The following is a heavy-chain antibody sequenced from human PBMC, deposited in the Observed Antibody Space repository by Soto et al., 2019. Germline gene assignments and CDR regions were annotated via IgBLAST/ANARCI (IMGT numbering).Heavy chain of an antibody. D-gene: IGHD2-2*01. CDR1: GFTFSSYG. J-gene: IGHJ4*02. V-gene: IGHV3-33*01. CDR2: IWYDGSNK. CDR3: ARAPRDAIPDY. Sequence: PGGSLRLSCAASGFTFSSYGMHWVRQAPGKGLEWVAVIWYDGSNKYYADSVKGRFTISRDNSKNTLYLQMNSLRAEDTAVYYCARAPRDAIPDYWGQGTLVTVSS.